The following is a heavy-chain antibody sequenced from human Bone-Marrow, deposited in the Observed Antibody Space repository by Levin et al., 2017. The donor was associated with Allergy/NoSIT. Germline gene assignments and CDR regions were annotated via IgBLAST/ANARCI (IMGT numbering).Heavy chain of an antibody. V-gene: IGHV3-21*01. CDR1: GFTFSSYS. D-gene: IGHD6-6*01. CDR2: ISSSSSYI. J-gene: IGHJ4*02. CDR3: ARVGVAARPNLDY. Sequence: PGGSLRLSCAASGFTFSSYSMNWVRQAPGKGLEWVSSISSSSSYIYYADSVKGRFTISRDNAKNSLYLQMNSLRAEDTAVYYCARVGVAARPNLDYWGQGTLVTVSS.